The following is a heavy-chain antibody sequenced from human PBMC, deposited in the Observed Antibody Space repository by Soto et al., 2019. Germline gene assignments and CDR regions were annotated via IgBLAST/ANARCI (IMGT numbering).Heavy chain of an antibody. CDR2: INSDGSST. D-gene: IGHD6-13*01. CDR3: ARPVDSSNNWFDP. V-gene: IGHV3-74*01. CDR1: GFTCSSYW. J-gene: IGHJ5*02. Sequence: GWSGRLSCAASGFTCSSYWMHWVRQSPGKGLVWVSRINSDGSSTSDADSVKGRFTISRDNSKNTLYLQMNSLRADDTAVYYCARPVDSSNNWFDPWGQGTLVTVSS.